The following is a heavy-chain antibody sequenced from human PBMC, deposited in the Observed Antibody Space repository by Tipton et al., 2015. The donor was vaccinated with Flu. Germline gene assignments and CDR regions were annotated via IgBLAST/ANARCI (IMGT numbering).Heavy chain of an antibody. J-gene: IGHJ5*02. CDR1: GGSISGSHSY. CDR3: ARRTTLDTWFDP. V-gene: IGHV4-39*07. Sequence: TLSLTCNVSGGSISGSHSYRAWIRRPPGKGLEWTASIYSSGTTYYSPSVKNRASISVDTPKNFFSLKLTSVTAADTAVYYCARRTTLDTWFDPWGQGTLVTVSS. CDR2: IYSSGTT. D-gene: IGHD4-23*01.